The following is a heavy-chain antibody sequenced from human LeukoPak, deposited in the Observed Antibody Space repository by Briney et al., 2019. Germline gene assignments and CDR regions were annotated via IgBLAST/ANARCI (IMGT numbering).Heavy chain of an antibody. D-gene: IGHD3-10*02. CDR3: AFMSNNWFGP. CDR2: IKQDGSEK. Sequence: PGGSLRLSCAASGFTFSSNWVTWVRQAPGKGLEWVANIKQDGSEKYYGDSVRGRFTITRDNAKNSLYLQMDSLRAEDTAVYYCAFMSNNWFGPWGQGTLVTVSS. CDR1: GFTFSSNW. J-gene: IGHJ5*02. V-gene: IGHV3-7*01.